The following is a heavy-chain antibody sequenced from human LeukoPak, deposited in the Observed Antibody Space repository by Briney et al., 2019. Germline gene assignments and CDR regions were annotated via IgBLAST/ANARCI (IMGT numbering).Heavy chain of an antibody. Sequence: GGSLRLSCAVSGFTFSSYAMSWVRQAPGKGLEWVSAISGSGVSTYYADSVKGRFTISRDNSKNTLYLRMNSLTTEDTAVYSCAKDLGFGELSMGRFDYWGQGALVTVSS. J-gene: IGHJ4*02. D-gene: IGHD3-10*01. CDR1: GFTFSSYA. CDR2: ISGSGVST. V-gene: IGHV3-23*01. CDR3: AKDLGFGELSMGRFDY.